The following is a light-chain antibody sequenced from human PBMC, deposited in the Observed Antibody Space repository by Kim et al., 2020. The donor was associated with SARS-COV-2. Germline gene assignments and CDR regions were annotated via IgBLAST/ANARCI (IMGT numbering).Light chain of an antibody. J-gene: IGKJ1*01. Sequence: PGQRATLTCRASQTISSTYLAWYQQKPGQTPRLLIYGASNRATGIPDRFSGSGSGTDFTLTISRLEPEDFAVYYCQQYGTSPRTFGQGTKVDIK. V-gene: IGKV3-20*01. CDR1: QTISSTY. CDR3: QQYGTSPRT. CDR2: GAS.